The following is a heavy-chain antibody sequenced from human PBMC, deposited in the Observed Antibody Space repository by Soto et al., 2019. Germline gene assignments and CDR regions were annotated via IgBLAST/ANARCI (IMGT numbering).Heavy chain of an antibody. V-gene: IGHV3-48*01. CDR3: ARDILGGSYDFSH. CDR1: GFILSDCA. CDR2: ISSGSSVI. J-gene: IGHJ1*01. Sequence: EVQLVASGGGLVQPGGSLRLSCATSGFILSDCAMNWVRQAPGKGLEWVSYISSGSSVIDYADSVKGRFTVSRDNARNSLYLQMNSLRAEDTAVYHCARDILGGSYDFSHGGQGALVTVSS. D-gene: IGHD3-3*01.